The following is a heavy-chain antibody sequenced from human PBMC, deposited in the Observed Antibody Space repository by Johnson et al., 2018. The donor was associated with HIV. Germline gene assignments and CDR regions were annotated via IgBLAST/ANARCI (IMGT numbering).Heavy chain of an antibody. V-gene: IGHV3-30-3*01. J-gene: IGHJ3*02. CDR2: LSYDGSSK. CDR3: AGGWGGQQPI. D-gene: IGHD3-16*01. Sequence: VQVVESGGGVVQPGRSLRLSCAASGFTFSRYAMHWVRQAPGKGLEWVAVLSYDGSSKYYADSVKGRLTISRDNSKNTLYLQMNSLRAEDTAIDYCAGGWGGQQPIWGQGRMVTVSS. CDR1: GFTFSRYA.